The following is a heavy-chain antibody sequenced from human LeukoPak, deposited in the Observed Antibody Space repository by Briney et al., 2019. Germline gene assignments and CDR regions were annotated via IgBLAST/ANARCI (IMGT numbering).Heavy chain of an antibody. V-gene: IGHV4-59*12. J-gene: IGHJ3*02. CDR3: ARAFPFDDYGDPDAFDI. D-gene: IGHD4-17*01. CDR2: IYYSGST. Sequence: GSLRLSCAAPGFTFTSYAMSWVRQHPGKGLEWIGNIYYSGSTYYNPSLKSRVTISVDRSKNQFSLKLTSVTAADTAVYYCARAFPFDDYGDPDAFDIWGQGTMVTVSS. CDR1: GFTFTSYA.